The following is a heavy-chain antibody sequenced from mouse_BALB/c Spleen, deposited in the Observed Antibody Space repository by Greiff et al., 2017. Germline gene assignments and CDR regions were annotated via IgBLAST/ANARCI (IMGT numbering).Heavy chain of an antibody. J-gene: IGHJ4*01. CDR2: INPGSGGT. CDR3: RTKGQAMDY. CDR1: GYAFTNYL. D-gene: IGHD2-14*01. V-gene: IGHV1-54*03. Sequence: QVQLQQSGAELVRPGTSVKVSCKASGYAFTNYLIEWVKQRPGQGLEWIGVINPGSGGTNYNEKFKGKATLTADKSSSTAYMQLSSLTSDDSAVYFCRTKGQAMDYWGQGTSVTVSS.